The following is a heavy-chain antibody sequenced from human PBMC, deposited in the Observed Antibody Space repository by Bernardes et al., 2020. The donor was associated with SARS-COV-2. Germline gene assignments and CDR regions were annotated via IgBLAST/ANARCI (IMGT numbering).Heavy chain of an antibody. Sequence: GGSLRLSCAASGFNFNVFAMSWVRQAPGKGLEWVASATRDAGATFYADSVKGRFTIARDNSKNTLYLQMNSLTAADTAVYYCVKDRPVHPVDYWGQGTLGTGAS. CDR3: VKDRPVHPVDY. CDR1: GFNFNVFA. J-gene: IGHJ4*02. D-gene: IGHD6-6*01. V-gene: IGHV3-23*01. CDR2: ATRDAGAT.